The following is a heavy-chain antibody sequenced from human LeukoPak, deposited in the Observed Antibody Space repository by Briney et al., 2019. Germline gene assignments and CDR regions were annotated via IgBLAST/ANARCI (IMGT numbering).Heavy chain of an antibody. D-gene: IGHD1-26*01. J-gene: IGHJ3*02. CDR1: GYTFTSYG. CDR2: ISAYNGNT. CDR3: ARDTDRSWELLGLQAFDI. V-gene: IGHV1-18*01. Sequence: GASVKVSCKASGYTFTSYGISWVRQAPGQGLEWMGWISAYNGNTNYAQKLQGRVTMTTDTSTSTAYMELRSLRSDDTAVYYCARDTDRSWELLGLQAFDIWGQGTMVTVPS.